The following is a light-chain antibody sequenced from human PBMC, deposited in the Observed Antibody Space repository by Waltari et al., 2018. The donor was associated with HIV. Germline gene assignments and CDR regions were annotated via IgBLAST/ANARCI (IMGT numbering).Light chain of an antibody. V-gene: IGKV1-12*02. CDR2: TAS. J-gene: IGKJ3*01. CDR3: QQANNVPFT. CDR1: QGISSW. Sequence: DIQMTPSPSSVPASVGDRVTITCRASQGISSWLGWYQQKPGKATKLLISTASSLQIGGPSRFSVSESGTDFTLTISSRQPEEFATYYCQQANNVPFTFGPGTKVEIK.